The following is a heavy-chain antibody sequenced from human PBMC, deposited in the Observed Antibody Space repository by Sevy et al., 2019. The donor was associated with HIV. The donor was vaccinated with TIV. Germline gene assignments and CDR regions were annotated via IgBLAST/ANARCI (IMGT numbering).Heavy chain of an antibody. D-gene: IGHD1-1*01. CDR2: VTGSGTNT. J-gene: IGHJ4*02. Sequence: GGSLRLSCAASGFTFNNYAMNWVRRAPGKGLEWVTGVTGSGTNTDYADSVKGRFTISRDNSKNTVYLQMNSLRAEDTAVYYCVKEVSGTSRGSFDYWGQGTLVTVSS. CDR1: GFTFNNYA. V-gene: IGHV3-23*01. CDR3: VKEVSGTSRGSFDY.